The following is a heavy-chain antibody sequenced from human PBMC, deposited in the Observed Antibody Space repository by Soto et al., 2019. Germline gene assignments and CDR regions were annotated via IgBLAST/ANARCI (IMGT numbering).Heavy chain of an antibody. Sequence: GSLRLSCAASGFTFSSYWMSWVRQAPGKGLEWVANIKQDGGEKYYVDSVKGRFTISRDNAKNSLYLQMNGLRGEDTAVYYCARGRAGTTRVFDYWGHGTLVTVSS. CDR3: ARGRAGTTRVFDY. V-gene: IGHV3-7*01. J-gene: IGHJ4*01. CDR1: GFTFSSYW. CDR2: IKQDGGEK. D-gene: IGHD1-1*01.